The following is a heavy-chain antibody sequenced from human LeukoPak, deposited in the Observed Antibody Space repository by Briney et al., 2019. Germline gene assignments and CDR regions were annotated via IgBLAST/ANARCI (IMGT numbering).Heavy chain of an antibody. CDR1: GGSFSGYY. D-gene: IGHD5-18*01. J-gene: IGHJ4*02. CDR3: ARGFVDAAMVSHFDY. Sequence: SETLSLTCAVYGGSFSGYYWSWIRQPPGKGLEWIGEINHSGSTNYNPSLKSRVTISVDTSKNQFSLKLSSVTAADTAVYYCARGFVDAAMVSHFDYWGRGTLVTVSS. CDR2: INHSGST. V-gene: IGHV4-34*01.